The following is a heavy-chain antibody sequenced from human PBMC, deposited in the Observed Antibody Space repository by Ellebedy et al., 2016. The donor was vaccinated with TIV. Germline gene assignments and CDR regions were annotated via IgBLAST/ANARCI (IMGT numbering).Heavy chain of an antibody. V-gene: IGHV4-59*08. CDR3: ARETFNWFDP. Sequence: MPSETLSLTCTVSGGSIGSSYWSWIRQPPGKGLEWLGYIYHTGNTNYNPSLKSRVTISVDTSKNQLSLKLSSVTAADTAVYYCARETFNWFDPWGHGTLVTVSS. CDR2: IYHTGNT. CDR1: GGSIGSSY. J-gene: IGHJ5*02.